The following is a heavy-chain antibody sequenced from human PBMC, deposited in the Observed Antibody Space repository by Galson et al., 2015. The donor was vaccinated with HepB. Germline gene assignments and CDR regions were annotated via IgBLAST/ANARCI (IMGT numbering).Heavy chain of an antibody. V-gene: IGHV4-34*11. J-gene: IGHJ5*02. Sequence: TLSLTCAVYGGSFSGYYWSWIRQPPGKGLEWIGYIYHSGRTNNNPSLKSRVTMSIDTSKNQFSLTLSSVTAADTAVYFCARDPRGSAWHRGWFDPWGQGTLVTVSS. CDR2: IYHSGRT. CDR1: GGSFSGYY. D-gene: IGHD6-19*01. CDR3: ARDPRGSAWHRGWFDP.